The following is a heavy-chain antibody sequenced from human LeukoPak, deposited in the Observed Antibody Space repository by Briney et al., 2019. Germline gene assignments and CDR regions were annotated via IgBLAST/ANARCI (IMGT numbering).Heavy chain of an antibody. CDR3: WVPATAGEADY. J-gene: IGHJ4*02. D-gene: IGHD3-16*01. V-gene: IGHV3-74*01. CDR2: INSDGSIT. Sequence: SGGSLGLSCAASGFTFSSYWMHWVRQAPGMGLVWVSRINSDGSITNYADSVKGRFTISRDNVKNTLYLQMNSLTAEDTAVYYCWVPATAGEADYWGQGTLVTVSS. CDR1: GFTFSSYW.